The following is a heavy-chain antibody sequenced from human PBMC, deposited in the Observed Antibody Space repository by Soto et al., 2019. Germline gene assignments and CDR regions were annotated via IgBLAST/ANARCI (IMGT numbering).Heavy chain of an antibody. Sequence: SVKVSCKASGGTFSSYAISWVRQAPGQGLEWMGGIIPIFGTANYAQKFQGRVTITADESTSTAYMELSSLRSEDTAVYYCAREEGRYDSSGYWFEYFQHWGQGTLVTV. CDR2: IIPIFGTA. J-gene: IGHJ1*01. V-gene: IGHV1-69*13. CDR1: GGTFSSYA. D-gene: IGHD3-22*01. CDR3: AREEGRYDSSGYWFEYFQH.